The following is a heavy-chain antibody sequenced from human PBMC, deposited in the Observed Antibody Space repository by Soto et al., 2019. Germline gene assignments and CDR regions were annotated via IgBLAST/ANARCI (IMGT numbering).Heavy chain of an antibody. CDR3: ATDARTTVTTYHYYGMDV. Sequence: ASVKVSCKVSGYTLTELSMHWVRQAPGKGLEWMGGFDPEDGETIYAQKFQGRVTMTEDTSTDTAYMELSSLRSEDTAVYYCATDARTTVTTYHYYGMDVWGQGTTVTVSS. D-gene: IGHD4-17*01. J-gene: IGHJ6*02. CDR1: GYTLTELS. CDR2: FDPEDGET. V-gene: IGHV1-24*01.